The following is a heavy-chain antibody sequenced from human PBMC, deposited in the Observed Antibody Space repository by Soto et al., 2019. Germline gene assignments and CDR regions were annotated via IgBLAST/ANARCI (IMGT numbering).Heavy chain of an antibody. CDR2: IERDDDDK. CDR1: GFSLTSPGMC. CDR3: ARSIRGPRRFNGMDV. J-gene: IGHJ6*02. V-gene: IGHV2-70*13. Sequence: GPTLVNPTDTLTVTCTFSGFSLTSPGMCVSWIRQSPGKALEWLALIERDDDDKYYSTSLKTRLTISKDTRKNQVVLTMANMDPADTANYYCARSIRGPRRFNGMDVWGQGTKVTVYS. D-gene: IGHD1-20*01.